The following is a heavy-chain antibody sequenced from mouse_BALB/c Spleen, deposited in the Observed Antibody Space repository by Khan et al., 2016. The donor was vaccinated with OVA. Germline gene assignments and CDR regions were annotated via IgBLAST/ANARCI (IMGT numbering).Heavy chain of an antibody. Sequence: QIQLVQSGPELKKPGETVKISCKASGYTFTNYGMNWVKQAPGKGLKWMGWINTYTGEPTYADDFKGRFAFSLETSASTAYLQINNLKNEDTATYCGEIPPWFSYVMVYWGQGTSVTVSS. CDR3: EIPPWFSYVMVY. V-gene: IGHV9-3-1*01. CDR1: GYTFTNYG. CDR2: INTYTGEP. D-gene: IGHD2-2*01. J-gene: IGHJ4*01.